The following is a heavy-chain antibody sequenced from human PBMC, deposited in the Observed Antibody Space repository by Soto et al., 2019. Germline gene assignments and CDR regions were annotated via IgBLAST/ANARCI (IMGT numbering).Heavy chain of an antibody. CDR3: ARARVYYYDSSGYYYRWFDP. CDR2: INHSGST. J-gene: IGHJ5*02. CDR1: GGSFSGYY. Sequence: QVQLQQWGAGLLKPSETLSLTCAVYGGSFSGYYWSWIRQPPGKGLEWIGEINHSGSTNYNPSLKSRVTISVDTSKNQFCLKLSSVTAADTAVYYCARARVYYYDSSGYYYRWFDPWGQGTLVTVSS. V-gene: IGHV4-34*01. D-gene: IGHD3-22*01.